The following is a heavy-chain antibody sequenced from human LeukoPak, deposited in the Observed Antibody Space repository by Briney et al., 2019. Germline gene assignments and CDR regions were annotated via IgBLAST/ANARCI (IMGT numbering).Heavy chain of an antibody. Sequence: GGSLRLYCAASGFTFSSYAMHWVRQAPGKGLEWVAVISYDGSNKYYADSVKGRFTISRDNSKNTLYLQMNSLRAEDTAVYYCARDGHLPTVSRYPHYFDYWGQGTLVTVSS. J-gene: IGHJ4*02. D-gene: IGHD4-11*01. CDR3: ARDGHLPTVSRYPHYFDY. CDR2: ISYDGSNK. V-gene: IGHV3-30-3*01. CDR1: GFTFSSYA.